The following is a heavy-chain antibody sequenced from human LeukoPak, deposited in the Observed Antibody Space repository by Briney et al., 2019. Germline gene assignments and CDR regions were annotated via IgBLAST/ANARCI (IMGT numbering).Heavy chain of an antibody. J-gene: IGHJ4*02. CDR3: ARDRSMRGSGSN. CDR1: GFSFSRFA. CDR2: ILYDGSNK. Sequence: GGSLRLSCAASGFSFSRFAMHWVRQAPGKGLEWVAVILYDGSNKYYADSVKGRFSISRDNAKNTLYLQMNSLRGDDTAVYYCARDRSMRGSGSNWGQGTLVTVSS. V-gene: IGHV3-30-3*01. D-gene: IGHD3-10*01.